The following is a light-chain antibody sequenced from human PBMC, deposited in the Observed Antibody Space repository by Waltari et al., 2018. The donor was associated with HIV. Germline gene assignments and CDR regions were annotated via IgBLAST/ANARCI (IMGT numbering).Light chain of an antibody. Sequence: EIVMTQSPATLSVSPGERANLSCRASQSVSSNLAWYQHKPGQAPRLLIYGASTRATGIPARFSGSGSGTEFTLTISSLQSEDFAVYYCQQYNDWPRTFGQGTKLEIK. CDR3: QQYNDWPRT. CDR2: GAS. J-gene: IGKJ2*01. CDR1: QSVSSN. V-gene: IGKV3-15*01.